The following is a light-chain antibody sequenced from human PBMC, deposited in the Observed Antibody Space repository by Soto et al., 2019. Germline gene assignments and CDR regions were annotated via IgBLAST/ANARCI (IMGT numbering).Light chain of an antibody. CDR1: QSVSGFF. Sequence: EIVLTQSPGTLSLSPGERATLSCRASQSVSGFFLAWYQQKPGQAPRLLIYAASRRATGIPDRFSGSWSGTDFTLTISRLEPEDFAVYYCQLYGSSPPYTFGQGTKLEIK. CDR2: AAS. CDR3: QLYGSSPPYT. V-gene: IGKV3-20*01. J-gene: IGKJ2*01.